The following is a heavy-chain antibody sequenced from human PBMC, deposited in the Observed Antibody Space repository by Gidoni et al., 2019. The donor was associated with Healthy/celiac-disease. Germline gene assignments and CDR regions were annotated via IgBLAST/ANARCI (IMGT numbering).Heavy chain of an antibody. CDR1: GYTFTSYG. D-gene: IGHD6-19*01. V-gene: IGHV1-18*04. CDR2: ISAYNGNT. CDR3: ASSEAGNNYYYYYGMDV. Sequence: QVQLVQSGAEVKKPGASVKVSCKASGYTFTSYGISWVRQAPGQGLEWMGWISAYNGNTNYAQKLQGRVTMTTDTSTSTAYMELRSLRSDDTAVYYCASSEAGNNYYYYYGMDVWGQGTTVTVSS. J-gene: IGHJ6*02.